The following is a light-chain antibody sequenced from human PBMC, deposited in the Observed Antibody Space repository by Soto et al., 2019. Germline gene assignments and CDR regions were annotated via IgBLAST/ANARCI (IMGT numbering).Light chain of an antibody. V-gene: IGLV1-40*01. CDR1: CSNIGAGYH. CDR2: GNS. J-gene: IGLJ3*02. CDR3: QSYDSSLSGSV. Sequence: QSVLTQPPSVSGAPGQRVTISCTGSCSNIGAGYHVHWYQQLPGTAPKLLIYGNSNRPSGVPDRFSGSKSGTSASLAITGLQAEDEADYYCQSYDSSLSGSVFGGGTKLTVL.